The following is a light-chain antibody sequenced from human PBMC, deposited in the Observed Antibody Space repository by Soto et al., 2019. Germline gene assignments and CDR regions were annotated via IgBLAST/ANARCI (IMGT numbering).Light chain of an antibody. Sequence: DIQLTQSPSSLSASVGDRVTITXRAXQSXXXFXTWYQQKPGKAPKLLIYAASSLQTGVSSRFSGSGSGTDFTLTISNLQPEDFATYYCQQTSSTPTFGGGTKVEIK. V-gene: IGKV1-39*01. J-gene: IGKJ4*01. CDR2: AAS. CDR1: QSXXXF. CDR3: QQTSSTPT.